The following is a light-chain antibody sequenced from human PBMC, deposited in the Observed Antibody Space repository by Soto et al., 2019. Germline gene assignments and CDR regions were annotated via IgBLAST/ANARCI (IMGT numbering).Light chain of an antibody. CDR2: DNN. Sequence: QSVLTQSPSVSAAPGQKVTISCSGSSSNIGNNYVSWYQQLPGTAPKLLIYDNNKRPSGIPDRFSGSKSGTSDTLYITGLQTGDEADYYCATWDGSLPGEVFGGGTKLTVL. J-gene: IGLJ2*01. V-gene: IGLV1-51*01. CDR1: SSNIGNNY. CDR3: ATWDGSLPGEV.